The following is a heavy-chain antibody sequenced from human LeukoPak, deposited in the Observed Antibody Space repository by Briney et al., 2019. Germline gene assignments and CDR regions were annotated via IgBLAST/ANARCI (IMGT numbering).Heavy chain of an antibody. V-gene: IGHV3-74*01. J-gene: IGHJ1*01. CDR3: AGSGSYYAAEYFQH. CDR2: INSDGSRT. Sequence: GGSLRLSCAASKFSFSSYWMHWVRQAPGKGLVWVSRINSDGSRTNYADSVKGRFTISRDNSKNTLYLQMNSLRAEDTAVYYCAGSGSYYAAEYFQHWGQGTLVTVSS. CDR1: KFSFSSYW. D-gene: IGHD1-26*01.